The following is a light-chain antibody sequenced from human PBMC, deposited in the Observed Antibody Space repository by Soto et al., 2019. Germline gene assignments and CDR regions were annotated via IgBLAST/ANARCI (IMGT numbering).Light chain of an antibody. CDR3: QQNYNTPPYT. CDR2: ATT. V-gene: IGKV1-39*01. CDR1: QTVISY. Sequence: DIRLTQSPSSLSSSVGDRVTITCRASQTVISYLNWYQQKPGQAPKLLIYATTHLQSGVPSRFSGSGSGTEFALTISSLHPEDFATYFCQQNYNTPPYTFGQGTKFEIK. J-gene: IGKJ2*01.